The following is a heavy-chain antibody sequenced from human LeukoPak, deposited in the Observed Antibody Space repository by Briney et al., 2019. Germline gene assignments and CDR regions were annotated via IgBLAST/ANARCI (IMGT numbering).Heavy chain of an antibody. J-gene: IGHJ4*02. CDR2: IYSGGST. CDR1: GFTVSSNY. V-gene: IGHV3-53*01. Sequence: SGGSLRLSCAASGFTVSSNYMSWVRQAPGKGLEWVSVIYSGGSTYYADSVKGRFTISRDNSKNTLYLQMNSLRAEDTAVCYCAKDLAWSGSYHRPLYDYWGQGTLVTVSS. D-gene: IGHD1-26*01. CDR3: AKDLAWSGSYHRPLYDY.